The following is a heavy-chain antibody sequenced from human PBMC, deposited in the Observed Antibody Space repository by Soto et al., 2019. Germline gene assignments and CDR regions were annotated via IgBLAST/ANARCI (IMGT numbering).Heavy chain of an antibody. J-gene: IGHJ3*02. Sequence: PGGSLRLSCAASGFTVSGNYMSWVRQAPGKGLEWVSVIYSGGSTYYADSVKGRFTISRDSSKNTLYLQMNSLRAEDTAVYYCARVFIAVAGTSAFDIWGQGTMVTVSS. CDR3: ARVFIAVAGTSAFDI. V-gene: IGHV3-53*01. CDR2: IYSGGST. D-gene: IGHD6-19*01. CDR1: GFTVSGNY.